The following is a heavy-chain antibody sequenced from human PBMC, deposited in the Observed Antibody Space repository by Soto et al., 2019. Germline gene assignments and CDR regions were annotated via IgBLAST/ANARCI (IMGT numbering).Heavy chain of an antibody. CDR3: ARDRIAASGSLPDF. CDR1: GFAFSSEW. V-gene: IGHV3-74*01. J-gene: IGHJ4*02. Sequence: GGSLRLSCAASGFAFSSEWMHWVRQAPGKGLVWVSRIDPYDTGITYADSVKGRFTISRDNSKNTLYLQMNSLRGDDTAVYHCARDRIAASGSLPDFWGQGTLVTVSS. CDR2: IDPYDTGI. D-gene: IGHD6-13*01.